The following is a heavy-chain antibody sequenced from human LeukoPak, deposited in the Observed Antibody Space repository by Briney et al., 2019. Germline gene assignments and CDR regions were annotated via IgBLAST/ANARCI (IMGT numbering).Heavy chain of an antibody. CDR2: ISYDGSNK. V-gene: IGHV3-30*18. D-gene: IGHD2-2*01. CDR3: AKRGPSDYFYGMDV. CDR1: GFTFSSYA. J-gene: IGHJ6*02. Sequence: PGGSLRLSCAASGFTFSSYAIHWVRQAPGKGLEWVAVISYDGSNKYYADSVKGRFTISRDNSKNTLYLHMNSLRAEDTAVYYCAKRGPSDYFYGMDVWGQGTTVTVSS.